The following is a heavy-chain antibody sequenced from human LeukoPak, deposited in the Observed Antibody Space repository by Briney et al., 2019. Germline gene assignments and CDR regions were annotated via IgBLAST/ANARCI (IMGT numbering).Heavy chain of an antibody. CDR2: TNSDGSST. CDR3: GRDRSSGWRPSYGMDV. V-gene: IGHV3-74*01. CDR1: GFTFSSYW. D-gene: IGHD6-19*01. J-gene: IGHJ6*02. Sequence: GGSLRLSCAASGFTFSSYWMHWVRQAPGKGLVWVSRTNSDGSSTNYADSVKGRLTVSRDNAKNTLYLQMNSLRDEDTAVYYCGRDRSSGWRPSYGMDVWGQGTTVTVSS.